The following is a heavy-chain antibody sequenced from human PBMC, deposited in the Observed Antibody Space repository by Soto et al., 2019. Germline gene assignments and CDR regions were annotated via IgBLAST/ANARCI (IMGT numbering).Heavy chain of an antibody. D-gene: IGHD6-13*01. V-gene: IGHV1-18*04. CDR3: AREVGSSSSHSFDY. J-gene: IGHJ4*02. CDR2: ISAYNGNT. CDR1: GYNFTSYG. Sequence: ASVKVSCKASGYNFTSYGISWVRQAPGQGLEWMGWISAYNGNTNYAQKLQGRVTMTTDTSTSTAYMELRSLRSDDTAVYYCAREVGSSSSHSFDYWGQGTLVTVSS.